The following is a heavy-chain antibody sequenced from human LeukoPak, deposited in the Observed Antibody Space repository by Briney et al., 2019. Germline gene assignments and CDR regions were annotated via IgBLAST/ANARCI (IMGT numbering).Heavy chain of an antibody. J-gene: IGHJ6*03. CDR2: IRYDGSNK. V-gene: IGHV3-30*02. D-gene: IGHD6-13*01. Sequence: GGSLRLSCAASGFTFSSYGMHWVRQAPGKGLEGVAFIRYDGSNKYYADSVKGRFTISRDNSKNTLYLQMNSLRAEDTAVYYCARRAAAGIYYYYYYYMDVWGKGTTVTISS. CDR3: ARRAAAGIYYYYYYYMDV. CDR1: GFTFSSYG.